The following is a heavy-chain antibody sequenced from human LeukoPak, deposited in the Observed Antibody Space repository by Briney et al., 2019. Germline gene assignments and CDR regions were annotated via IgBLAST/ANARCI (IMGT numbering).Heavy chain of an antibody. J-gene: IGHJ4*02. D-gene: IGHD5-24*01. CDR1: GYSISSGYY. V-gene: IGHV4-38-2*01. Sequence: KPSETLSLTCAVSGYSISSGYYWGWIRQPPGKGLEWIGSIYHSGSTYYNPSLKSRVTISVDTSKNQFSLKLSSVTAADTAVYYCARLSRGGYSKRYYFDYWGQGTLVTVSS. CDR2: IYHSGST. CDR3: ARLSRGGYSKRYYFDY.